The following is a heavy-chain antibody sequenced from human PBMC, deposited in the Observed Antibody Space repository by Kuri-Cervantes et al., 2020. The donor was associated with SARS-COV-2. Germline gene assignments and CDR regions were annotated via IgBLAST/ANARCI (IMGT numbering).Heavy chain of an antibody. J-gene: IGHJ6*02. CDR1: GGSFSGYY. CDR2: INHSGST. CDR3: ARQDSSWTNYYYYYGMDV. V-gene: IGHV4-34*01. Sequence: SETLSLTCAVYGGSFSGYYWSWIRQPPGKGLEWIGEINHSGSTNYNPSLKSRVTISVDTSKNQFSLKLSSVTAADTAVYYCARQDSSWTNYYYYYGMDVWGQGTTVTVSS. D-gene: IGHD6-13*01.